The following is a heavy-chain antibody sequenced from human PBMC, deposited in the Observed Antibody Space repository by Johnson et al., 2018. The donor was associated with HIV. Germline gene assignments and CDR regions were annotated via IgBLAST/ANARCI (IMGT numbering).Heavy chain of an antibody. Sequence: MQLVESGGGVVQPGRSLRLSCAASGFTFNSDWMTWVRQAPVKGLEWVANIKEDGLDENYVDSVKGRFTISRDNAKNSLFLQMNSLRAEDTAVYYCARMGGHHAFDIWGQGTMVTVSS. J-gene: IGHJ3*02. D-gene: IGHD3-16*01. CDR2: IKEDGLDE. CDR3: ARMGGHHAFDI. V-gene: IGHV3-7*01. CDR1: GFTFNSDW.